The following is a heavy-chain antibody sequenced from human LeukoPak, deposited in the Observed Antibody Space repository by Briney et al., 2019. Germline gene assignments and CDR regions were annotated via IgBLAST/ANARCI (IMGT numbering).Heavy chain of an antibody. V-gene: IGHV4-34*01. J-gene: IGHJ4*02. CDR1: GGSFSGYY. CDR3: ARLIYSSGWYLTNI. D-gene: IGHD6-19*01. Sequence: SETLSLTCAVYGGSFSGYYWSWIRPPLGKGLERIGEINHSGSTNYNPSIKSRVSISVDTSKNQFSLKLSSVTAADTAVYYCARLIYSSGWYLTNIWGQGTLVTVSS. CDR2: INHSGST.